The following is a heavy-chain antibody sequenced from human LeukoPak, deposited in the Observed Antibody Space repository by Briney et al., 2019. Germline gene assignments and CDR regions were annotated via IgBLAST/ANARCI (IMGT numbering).Heavy chain of an antibody. CDR3: ARDGGEGGYLKYYFDY. D-gene: IGHD3-16*01. V-gene: IGHV4-59*01. Sequence: SETLSLTCTVSGGSISSYYWSWIRQPPGKGLEWIGYIYYSGSTNYNPSLKSRVTISVDTSKNQFSLKLSSVTAADTAVYYCARDGGEGGYLKYYFDYWGQGTLVTVSS. CDR1: GGSISSYY. J-gene: IGHJ4*02. CDR2: IYYSGST.